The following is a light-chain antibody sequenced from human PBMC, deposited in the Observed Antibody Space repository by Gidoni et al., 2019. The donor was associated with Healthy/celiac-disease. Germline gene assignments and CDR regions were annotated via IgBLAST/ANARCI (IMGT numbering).Light chain of an antibody. J-gene: IGKJ1*01. Sequence: IHMPQSPSTLSASVGDRVTIPCRASQSISSWLAWYQQKPEKAPKVLIYKASSLESGVPSRCSGSGSGTEFTLTISSLQPDDFATYYCQQYNNYPWTFXQXTKVEIK. CDR3: QQYNNYPWT. CDR2: KAS. V-gene: IGKV1-5*03. CDR1: QSISSW.